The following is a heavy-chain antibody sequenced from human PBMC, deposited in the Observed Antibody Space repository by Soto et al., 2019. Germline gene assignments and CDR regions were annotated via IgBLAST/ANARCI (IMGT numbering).Heavy chain of an antibody. CDR3: AKRGGYDYVWKSYRPDS. V-gene: IGHV3-23*01. CDR2: LSGSGGDT. CDR1: GFTFSSYA. Sequence: GGSLRLSCVASGFTFSSYAMSWVRQAPGKGLEWVSTLSGSGGDTYYADSVNGRFTISRDKSKNTLYLQMDRLRVEDTAVYYCAKRGGYDYVWKSYRPDSWRQGTLVTVSS. J-gene: IGHJ4*02. D-gene: IGHD3-16*02.